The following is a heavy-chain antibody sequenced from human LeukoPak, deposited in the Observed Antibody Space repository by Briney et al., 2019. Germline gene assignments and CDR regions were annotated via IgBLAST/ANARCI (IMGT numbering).Heavy chain of an antibody. CDR2: ISSDGSNK. Sequence: GGSLRLSCAASGFTFSSYTMHWVRQAPDKGQEWVAVISSDGSNKYYADSVKGRFTISRDNSKNTLYLQMNSLRAEDTAVYYCARQGSAHGTPIDYWGQGTLVTVSS. D-gene: IGHD1-14*01. CDR3: ARQGSAHGTPIDY. V-gene: IGHV3-30-3*01. CDR1: GFTFSSYT. J-gene: IGHJ4*02.